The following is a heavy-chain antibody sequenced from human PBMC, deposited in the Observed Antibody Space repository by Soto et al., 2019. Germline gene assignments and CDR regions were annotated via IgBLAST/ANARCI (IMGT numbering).Heavy chain of an antibody. V-gene: IGHV4-59*01. J-gene: IGHJ5*02. CDR1: GGSISSYY. CDR2: IYYSGST. Sequence: SETLSLTCTVSGGSISSYYWSWIRQPPGKGLEWIGYIYYSGSTNYNPSLKSRVTISVDTSKNQFSLKLSSVTAADTAVYYCARDSNGSGSYYLNWFDPWGQGTLVTVSS. D-gene: IGHD3-10*01. CDR3: ARDSNGSGSYYLNWFDP.